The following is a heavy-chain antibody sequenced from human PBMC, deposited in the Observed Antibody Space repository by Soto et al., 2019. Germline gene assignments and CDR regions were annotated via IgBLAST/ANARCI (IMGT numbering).Heavy chain of an antibody. CDR2: IYSSGST. J-gene: IGHJ5*02. CDR1: GGSVSNFY. V-gene: IGHV4-4*07. Sequence: SETLSLTCTVSGGSVSNFYWNWIRQSAGKGLEWIGRIYSSGSTNYNPSLRSRVTMSVDTSKNQFSLKLNSVTAADTAVYYCARSSHKESWFDPWGQGTLVTVSS. D-gene: IGHD6-13*01. CDR3: ARSSHKESWFDP.